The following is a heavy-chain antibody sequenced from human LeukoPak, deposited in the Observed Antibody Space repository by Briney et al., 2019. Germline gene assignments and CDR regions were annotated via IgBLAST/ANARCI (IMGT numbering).Heavy chain of an antibody. D-gene: IGHD1-26*01. CDR1: GFTFSSYN. J-gene: IGHJ6*03. CDR2: ITSSSTYT. V-gene: IGHV3-21*01. CDR3: ARDPYSGTYGDTYYYYMDV. Sequence: PGGSLRLSCAASGFTFSSYNMNWVRQTPGKGLEWVSSITSSSTYTFYADSVKGRFTISRDNARNSLYLQMNSLRAEDTAVYYCARDPYSGTYGDTYYYYMDVWGKGTTVTISS.